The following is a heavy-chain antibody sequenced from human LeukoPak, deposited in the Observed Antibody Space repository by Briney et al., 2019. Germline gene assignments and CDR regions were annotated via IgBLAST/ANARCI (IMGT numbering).Heavy chain of an antibody. V-gene: IGHV4-39*01. J-gene: IGHJ6*03. D-gene: IGHD3-10*01. CDR1: GGSISSNSYY. CDR2: IYYSGST. Sequence: SETLSLTCAVSGGSISSNSYYWGWIRQPPGKGLEWIGSIYYSGSTYYNPSLKSRVTISVDTSKNQFSLKLSSVTAADTAVYYCARIRDYGSGGYYYYYMDVWGKGTTVTISS. CDR3: ARIRDYGSGGYYYYYMDV.